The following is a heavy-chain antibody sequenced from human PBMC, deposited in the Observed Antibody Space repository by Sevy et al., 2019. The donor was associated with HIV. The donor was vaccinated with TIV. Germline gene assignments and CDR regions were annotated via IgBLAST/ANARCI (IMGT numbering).Heavy chain of an antibody. D-gene: IGHD2-15*01. CDR1: GFSLSDHA. CDR3: ARFVGYCSGGRCSIIDF. CDR2: ISYNGRNQ. V-gene: IGHV3-30*04. J-gene: IGHJ4*02. Sequence: GGSLRLSCAASGFSLSDHAVSWVRQTPGKGLEWLAVISYNGRNQYYADSGKGRFTISKDDSKNTLYLQLNSLRAEDTAVYYCARFVGYCSGGRCSIIDFWGQGTLVTVSS.